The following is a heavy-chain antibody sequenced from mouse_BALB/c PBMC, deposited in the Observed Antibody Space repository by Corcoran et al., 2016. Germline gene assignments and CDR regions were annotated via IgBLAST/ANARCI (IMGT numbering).Heavy chain of an antibody. Sequence: EVQLQQSGAELVKPGASVKLSCTASGFNIKDTYIHWVSQRPEQGLEWIGRIHPANGNTKYDPKFQGKATITADTSSNTGYLQLSSLTSEDTAVYYCAGSGGNYVGAMDSWGQGTSVTVSS. CDR2: IHPANGNT. J-gene: IGHJ4*01. CDR3: AGSGGNYVGAMDS. D-gene: IGHD2-1*01. CDR1: GFNIKDTY. V-gene: IGHV14-3*02.